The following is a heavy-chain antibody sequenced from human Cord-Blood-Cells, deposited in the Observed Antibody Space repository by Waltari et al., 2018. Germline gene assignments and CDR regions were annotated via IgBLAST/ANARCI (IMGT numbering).Heavy chain of an antibody. CDR3: ARDYDILTGYLDY. CDR1: GFTFSSYA. Sequence: QVQLVESGGGVVQPGRSLRLSCAASGFTFSSYAMHWVRQAPGKGLEWVAVISYDGNNKYYADSVKGRFTISRDNSKNTLYLQMNSLRAEDTAVYYCARDYDILTGYLDYWGQGTLVTVSS. J-gene: IGHJ4*02. CDR2: ISYDGNNK. D-gene: IGHD3-9*01. V-gene: IGHV3-30-3*01.